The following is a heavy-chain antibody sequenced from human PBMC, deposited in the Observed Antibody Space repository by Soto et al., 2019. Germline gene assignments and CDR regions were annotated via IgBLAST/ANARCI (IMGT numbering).Heavy chain of an antibody. CDR2: IYYSGST. V-gene: IGHV4-31*03. D-gene: IGHD3-10*01. Sequence: SETLSLTCTVSGGSISSGGYYWSWIRQHPGKGLEWIGYIYYSGSTYYNPSLKSRVTISVDTSKNQFSLKLSSVTAADTAVYYCARDNKGSWFDPWGQGTLVTVSS. CDR3: ARDNKGSWFDP. CDR1: GGSISSGGYY. J-gene: IGHJ5*02.